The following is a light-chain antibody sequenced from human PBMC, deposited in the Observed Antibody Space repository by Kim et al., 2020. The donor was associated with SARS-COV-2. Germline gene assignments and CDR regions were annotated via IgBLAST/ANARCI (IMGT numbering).Light chain of an antibody. CDR2: DVS. CDR3: CSYAGIYPYV. V-gene: IGLV2-11*01. Sequence: GQSVTISCTGTSSDVGGYNYVSWYQQHPGKVPKLMIYDVSKRPSGVPDRFSGSKSGNTASLTISGLQAEDEADYYCCSYAGIYPYVFGTGTKVTVL. CDR1: SSDVGGYNY. J-gene: IGLJ1*01.